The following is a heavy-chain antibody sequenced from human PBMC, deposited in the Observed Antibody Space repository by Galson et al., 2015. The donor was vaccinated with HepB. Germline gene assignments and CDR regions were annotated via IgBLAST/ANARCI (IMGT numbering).Heavy chain of an antibody. D-gene: IGHD3-9*01. CDR3: ARDHGIRYFDWSQYFDY. CDR2: ISSSSSYI. J-gene: IGHJ4*02. Sequence: SLRLSCAASGFTFSSYSMNWVRQAPGKGLEWVSSISSSSSYIYYADSVKGRFTISRDNAKNSLYLQMNSLRAEDTAVYYCARDHGIRYFDWSQYFDYWGQGTLVTVSS. CDR1: GFTFSSYS. V-gene: IGHV3-21*01.